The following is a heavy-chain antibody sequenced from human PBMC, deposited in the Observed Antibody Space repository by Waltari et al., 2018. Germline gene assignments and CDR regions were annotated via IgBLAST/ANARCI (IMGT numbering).Heavy chain of an antibody. Sequence: EVQLVESGGGLVKPGGSLRVSLAASGFIFSTYTMTLVRQAPGKGLEWVSSITRSSNYIYYADSVKGRFTISRDNANSSLSLQMDSLRAEDTAVYYCVRKGYCSSTNCLDAFDIWGQGTMVTVSS. CDR3: VRKGYCSSTNCLDAFDI. V-gene: IGHV3-21*01. CDR1: GFIFSTYT. D-gene: IGHD2-2*01. J-gene: IGHJ3*02. CDR2: ITRSSNYI.